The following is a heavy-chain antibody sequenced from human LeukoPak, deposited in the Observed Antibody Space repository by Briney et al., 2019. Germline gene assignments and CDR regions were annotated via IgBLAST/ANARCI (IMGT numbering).Heavy chain of an antibody. CDR2: IYPGDSDT. Sequence: GESLKISCKGSGYSFTSYWIGWVRQMPGKGLEWMGVIYPGDSDTRYSSSFQGQVTISADKSISTAYLQWSSLKASDTAMYYCARLLVHYGSGSPLYYYYGMDVWGQGTTVTVSS. CDR1: GYSFTSYW. CDR3: ARLLVHYGSGSPLYYYYGMDV. J-gene: IGHJ6*02. D-gene: IGHD3-10*01. V-gene: IGHV5-51*01.